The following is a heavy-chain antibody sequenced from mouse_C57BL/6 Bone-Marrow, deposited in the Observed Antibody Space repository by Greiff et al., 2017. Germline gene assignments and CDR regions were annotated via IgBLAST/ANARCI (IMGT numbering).Heavy chain of an antibody. J-gene: IGHJ1*03. CDR3: ARDYWDFDV. CDR2: IWSGGST. V-gene: IGHV2-2*01. Sequence: QVQLQQSGPGLVQPSQSLSITCTVSGFSLTSYGVHWVRQSPGKGLEWLGVIWSGGSTDNNAAFISRLSISKDNSKSQVFFKMNSLQADDTAIYYCARDYWDFDVWGTGTTVTVSS. CDR1: GFSLTSYG.